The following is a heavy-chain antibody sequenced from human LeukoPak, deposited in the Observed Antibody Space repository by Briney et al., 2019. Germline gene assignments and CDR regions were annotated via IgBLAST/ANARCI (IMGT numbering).Heavy chain of an antibody. CDR3: ARENYYGSGVNYYYYMDV. CDR1: GGSFSTYY. V-gene: IGHV4-59*01. CDR2: IYYSGST. D-gene: IGHD3-10*01. Sequence: SETLSLTCAVSGGSFSTYYWSWIRQSPGKGLEWIGYIYYSGSTNYNPSLKSRVTISVDTSKNLFSLKLSSVTAADTAVYYCARENYYGSGVNYYYYMDVWGKGTTVTVSS. J-gene: IGHJ6*03.